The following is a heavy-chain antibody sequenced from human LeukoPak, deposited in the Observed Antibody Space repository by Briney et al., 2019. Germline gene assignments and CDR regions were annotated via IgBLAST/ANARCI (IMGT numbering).Heavy chain of an antibody. V-gene: IGHV3-33*08. Sequence: GALRLSCAASGFTFSSYWMHWVRQAPGKGLEWVAVIWYDGSNKYYADSVKGRYTISRDNSKNTLYLQMNSLRAEDTAVYYCARDGQRLFDYWGQGTLVTVSS. CDR3: ARDGQRLFDY. J-gene: IGHJ4*02. CDR1: GFTFSSYW. D-gene: IGHD2-21*02. CDR2: IWYDGSNK.